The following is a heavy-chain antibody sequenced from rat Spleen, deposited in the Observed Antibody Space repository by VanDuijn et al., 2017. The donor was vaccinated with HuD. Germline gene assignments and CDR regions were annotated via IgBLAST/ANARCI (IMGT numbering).Heavy chain of an antibody. CDR3: ATDWSYYFDY. CDR2: ISPSGGST. J-gene: IGHJ2*01. CDR1: GFTFSDYV. V-gene: IGHV5-19*01. Sequence: EVQLVESDGGLVQPGRSLKLSCAASGFTFSDYVMHWIRQAPTKGLEWVASISPSGGSTYYRDSVKGRFTISRDNAKSTLYLQMDSLRSEDTATYYWATDWSYYFDYWGQGVMVTVSS.